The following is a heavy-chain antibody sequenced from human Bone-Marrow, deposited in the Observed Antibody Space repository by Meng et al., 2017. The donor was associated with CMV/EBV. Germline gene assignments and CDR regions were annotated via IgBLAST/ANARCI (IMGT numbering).Heavy chain of an antibody. V-gene: IGHV1-46*01. Sequence: CKPSGYAVTSYYMHWGRQAAGQGLEWMGIINPSGGSTSYAQKCQGRVTMTRDTSTSTVYMELSSLRSEDTAVYYCAKDPGGGDWFDPWGQGTLVTVSS. D-gene: IGHD1-14*01. CDR2: INPSGGST. CDR1: GYAVTSYY. J-gene: IGHJ5*02. CDR3: AKDPGGGDWFDP.